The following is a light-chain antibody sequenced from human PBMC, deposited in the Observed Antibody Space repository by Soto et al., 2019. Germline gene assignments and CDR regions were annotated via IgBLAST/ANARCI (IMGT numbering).Light chain of an antibody. CDR2: DAS. CDR1: QSVRSS. Sequence: EFVLTQSPGTLSLSPGERATLSCRASQSVRSSLAWYQQTPGQAPRLLVFDASTRATGIPARFSGSGSGTGFTLTISSLQSEDSAVFYCQQYNNWPPTFGQGTRLEIK. CDR3: QQYNNWPPT. V-gene: IGKV3-15*01. J-gene: IGKJ5*01.